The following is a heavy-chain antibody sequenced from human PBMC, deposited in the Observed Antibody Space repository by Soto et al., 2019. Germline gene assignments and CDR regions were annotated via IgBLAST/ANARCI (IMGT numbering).Heavy chain of an antibody. CDR1: GGSFSGYY. Sequence: SETLSITCAVYGGSFSGYYSSWIRQPPGKGLEWIGEINHSGSTNYNPSLKSRVTISVDTSKNQFSLKLSSVTAADTAVYYCARALYCSGGSCYGLQDYYFDYWGQGTLVTVSS. CDR2: INHSGST. J-gene: IGHJ4*02. CDR3: ARALYCSGGSCYGLQDYYFDY. V-gene: IGHV4-34*01. D-gene: IGHD2-15*01.